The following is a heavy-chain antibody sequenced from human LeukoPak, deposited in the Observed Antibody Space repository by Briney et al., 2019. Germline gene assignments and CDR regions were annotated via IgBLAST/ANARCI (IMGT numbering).Heavy chain of an antibody. CDR3: AKRGVVIRVILVGFHKEAYYFDS. V-gene: IGHV3-23*01. CDR1: GITLSNYG. CDR2: MSDSGGRT. J-gene: IGHJ4*02. Sequence: GGSLRLSCAVSGITLSNYGVSWVRQAPGKGLEWVAGMSDSGGRTNYADSVKGRFTISRDNPKNTLYLQMNSLRAEDTAVYFCAKRGVVIRVILVGFHKEAYYFDSWGQGALVTVSS. D-gene: IGHD3-22*01.